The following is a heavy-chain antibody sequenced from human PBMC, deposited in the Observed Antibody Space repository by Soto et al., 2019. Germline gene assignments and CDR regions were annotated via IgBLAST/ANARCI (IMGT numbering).Heavy chain of an antibody. J-gene: IGHJ4*02. Sequence: SETLSLTCTVSGGSISSCNYYWSWIRQPPGKGLEWIGFISYSGTTHYSASLRSRVSISVDTSKNQFSLDLSSVTAADTAVYYCATMGTPVTGLYYFDYWGQGTLVT. CDR2: ISYSGTT. V-gene: IGHV4-30-4*01. CDR3: ATMGTPVTGLYYFDY. CDR1: GGSISSCNYY. D-gene: IGHD4-17*01.